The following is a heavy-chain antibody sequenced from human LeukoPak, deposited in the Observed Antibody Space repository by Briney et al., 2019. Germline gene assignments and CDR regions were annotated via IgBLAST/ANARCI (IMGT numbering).Heavy chain of an antibody. CDR1: GGSISTYY. J-gene: IGHJ4*02. CDR3: ARHQGRDSGSYPFDY. CDR2: IYYSEST. Sequence: SETLSLTCTVSGGSISTYYWSWIRQPPGKGLEWIGYIYYSESTNYNPSLKSRVTISVDTSKIQFSLKLTSVTAADTAVYYCARHQGRDSGSYPFDYWGQGTLVTVSS. V-gene: IGHV4-59*08. D-gene: IGHD3-10*01.